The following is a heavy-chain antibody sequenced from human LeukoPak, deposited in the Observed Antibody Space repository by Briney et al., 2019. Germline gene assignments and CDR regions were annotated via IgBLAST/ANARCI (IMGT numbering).Heavy chain of an antibody. V-gene: IGHV3-66*01. CDR3: ARAFSGEVDY. CDR1: GFTVSSNY. D-gene: IGHD7-27*01. CDR2: IYSGGST. J-gene: IGHJ4*02. Sequence: GGSLRLSCAASGFTVSSNYMSWVRQVPGKGLEWVSVIYSGGSTYYADSVKGRFTISRDNSKNTLYLQMNSLRAEDTAVYYCARAFSGEVDYWGQGTLVTVSS.